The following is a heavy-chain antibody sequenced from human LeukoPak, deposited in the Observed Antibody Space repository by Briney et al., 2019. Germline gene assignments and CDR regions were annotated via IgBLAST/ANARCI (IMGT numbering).Heavy chain of an antibody. J-gene: IGHJ4*02. CDR2: INPRGST. CDR1: GGSFSGYY. CDR3: ARRRLGYYFDY. V-gene: IGHV4-34*01. D-gene: IGHD5-24*01. Sequence: PSETLSLTCGVYGGSFSGYYWSWIRQPPGKGLAWIGEINPRGSTNYNPSLKSRVTLSADTSKNQFSLTLNSVTAADTAVYYCARRRLGYYFDYWGQGTLVTVSS.